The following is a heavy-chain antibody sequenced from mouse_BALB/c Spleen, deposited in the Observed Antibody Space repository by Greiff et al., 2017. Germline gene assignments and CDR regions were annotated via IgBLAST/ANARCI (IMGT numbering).Heavy chain of an antibody. D-gene: IGHD2-4*01. CDR1: GYTFTSYW. CDR2: INPSNGRT. J-gene: IGHJ1*01. CDR3: ARDYDFWYFDV. V-gene: IGHV1S81*02. Sequence: QVQLKQPGAELVKPGASVKLSCKASGYTFTSYWMHWVKQRPGQGLEWIGEINPSNGRTNYNEKFKSKATLTVDKSSSTAYMQLSSLTSEDSAVYYCARDYDFWYFDVWGAGTTVTVSS.